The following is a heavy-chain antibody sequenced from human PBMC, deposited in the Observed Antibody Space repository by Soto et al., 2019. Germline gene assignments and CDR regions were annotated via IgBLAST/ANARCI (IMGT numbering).Heavy chain of an antibody. CDR1: GFTFSSYA. J-gene: IGHJ4*02. V-gene: IGHV3-23*01. CDR3: AKIPYYDILTGYYFTGYYFDY. D-gene: IGHD3-9*01. CDR2: ISGSGGST. Sequence: GSLRLSCAASGFTFSSYAMSWVRQAPGKGLEWVSAISGSGGSTYYADSVKGRFTISRDNSKNTLYLQMSSLRAEDTAVYYCAKIPYYDILTGYYFTGYYFDYWGQGTLVTVSS.